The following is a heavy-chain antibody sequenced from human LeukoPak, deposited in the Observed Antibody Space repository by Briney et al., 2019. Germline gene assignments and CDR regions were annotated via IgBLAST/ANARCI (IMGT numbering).Heavy chain of an antibody. CDR1: GFTFSSYW. Sequence: GGSLRLSCAASGFTFSSYWMHWVRQAPGKGLVWVSRINSDGSSTSYADSVKGRFTISRDNAKNTLYLQMNSLRAEDTALYYCAKGTAYCGGDCYSGGNAFDIWGQGTMVTVPS. J-gene: IGHJ3*02. CDR3: AKGTAYCGGDCYSGGNAFDI. V-gene: IGHV3-74*01. D-gene: IGHD2-21*02. CDR2: INSDGSST.